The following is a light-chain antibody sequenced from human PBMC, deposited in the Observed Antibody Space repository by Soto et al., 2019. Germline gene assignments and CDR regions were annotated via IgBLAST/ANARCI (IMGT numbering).Light chain of an antibody. CDR3: AAWDDSLNGPV. Sequence: QPVLTQPPSASGTPGQRVTISCSGSSSNIRSNTVNWYQQLPGTAPRLLIYSDNQRPSGVPDRFSGSKSGTSASLAIRGLHSEDEADYYCAAWDDSLNGPVFGGGTKVTVL. CDR1: SSNIRSNT. CDR2: SDN. V-gene: IGLV1-44*01. J-gene: IGLJ3*02.